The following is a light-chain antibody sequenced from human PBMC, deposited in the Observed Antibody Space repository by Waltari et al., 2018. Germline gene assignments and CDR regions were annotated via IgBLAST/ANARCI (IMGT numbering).Light chain of an antibody. Sequence: SYELTHPPSVSVSPGQTATITCSAQALPKQHVHWYQQKPGQAPLLIISKNTERPSGIPDRFSGSRAGTTVTLTIAGVQPEDESDYYCQSSDSRGVHVFGGGTMLTVL. J-gene: IGLJ2*01. CDR3: QSSDSRGVHV. CDR2: KNT. CDR1: ALPKQH. V-gene: IGLV3-25*03.